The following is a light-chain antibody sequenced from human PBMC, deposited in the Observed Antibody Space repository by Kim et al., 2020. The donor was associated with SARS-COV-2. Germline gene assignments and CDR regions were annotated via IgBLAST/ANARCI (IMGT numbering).Light chain of an antibody. Sequence: DIQMTQSPSSLSASVGDRVTITCRASQGISNYLAWFQQKPGQVPKLLIYGASTLQSGVPFRFSGSGSGTDFTLTISSLQPEDVGTYYCQKYNSATRPFGQGTKVDI. CDR3: QKYNSATRP. V-gene: IGKV1-27*01. CDR1: QGISNY. J-gene: IGKJ1*01. CDR2: GAS.